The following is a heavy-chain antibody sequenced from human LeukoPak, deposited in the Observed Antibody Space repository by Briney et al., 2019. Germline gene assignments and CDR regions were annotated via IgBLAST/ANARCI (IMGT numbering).Heavy chain of an antibody. Sequence: SETLSLTCTVSGGSISNYYWNWIRQPPGKGLEWIGYIYYSGTTNYNPSLKSRVSMSVDTSKNQFSLKLSSVTAADTAVYYCAREGYYGSGSYNYYYYYMDVWGKGTTVTISS. J-gene: IGHJ6*03. D-gene: IGHD3-10*01. CDR2: IYYSGTT. V-gene: IGHV4-59*01. CDR3: AREGYYGSGSYNYYYYYMDV. CDR1: GGSISNYY.